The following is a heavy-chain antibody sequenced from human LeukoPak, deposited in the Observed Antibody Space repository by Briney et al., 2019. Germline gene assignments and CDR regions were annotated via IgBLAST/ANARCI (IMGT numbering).Heavy chain of an antibody. D-gene: IGHD2-15*01. CDR3: ARSVPRYCSGGSCSSQFDY. V-gene: IGHV1-18*04. CDR2: ISAYNGNT. J-gene: IGHJ4*02. CDR1: GYSFTSYG. Sequence: GESLKISCKGSGYSFTSYGISWVRQAPGQGLEWMGWISAYNGNTNYAQKLQGRVTMTTDTSTSTAYMELRSLRSDDTAVYYCARSVPRYCSGGSCSSQFDYWGQGTLVTVSS.